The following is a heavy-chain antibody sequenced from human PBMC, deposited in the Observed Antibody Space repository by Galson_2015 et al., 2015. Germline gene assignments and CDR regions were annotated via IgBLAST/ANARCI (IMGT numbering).Heavy chain of an antibody. CDR3: ARANRGDFWSGYYYYGMDV. CDR2: ISYDGSNK. D-gene: IGHD3-3*01. CDR1: YA. V-gene: IGHV3-30-3*01. J-gene: IGHJ6*02. Sequence: YAMHWVRQAPGKGLEWVAVISYDGSNKYYADSVKGRFTISRDNSKNTLYLQMNSLRAEDTAVYYCARANRGDFWSGYYYYGMDVWGQGTTVTVSS.